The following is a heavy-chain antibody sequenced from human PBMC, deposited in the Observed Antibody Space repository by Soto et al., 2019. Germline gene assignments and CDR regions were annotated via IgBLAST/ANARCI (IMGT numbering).Heavy chain of an antibody. V-gene: IGHV4-59*01. J-gene: IGHJ5*02. D-gene: IGHD2-2*01. CDR3: ARHVVVPAASWFDP. Sequence: SETLSLTYTVSGGSISSYYWSWIRQPPGKGLEWIGYIYYSGSTNYNPSLKSRVTISVDTSKNQFSLKLSSVTAADTAVYYCARHVVVPAASWFDPWGQGTLVTVSS. CDR2: IYYSGST. CDR1: GGSISSYY.